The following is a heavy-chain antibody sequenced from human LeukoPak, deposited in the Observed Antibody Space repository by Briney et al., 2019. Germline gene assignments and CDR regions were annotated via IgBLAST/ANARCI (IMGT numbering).Heavy chain of an antibody. CDR2: INQDGRVK. D-gene: IGHD1-1*01. CDR3: ARDRDDGGFEN. V-gene: IGHV3-7*01. CDR1: GFTFPNYW. J-gene: IGHJ4*02. Sequence: PGGSLRLSCAASGFTFPNYWMSWVRPAPERGLEWVANINQDGRVKQYVDSMKGRFTISRDNAKNSLYLQMNSLRAEDTAVYYCARDRDDGGFENWGQGTLVTVSS.